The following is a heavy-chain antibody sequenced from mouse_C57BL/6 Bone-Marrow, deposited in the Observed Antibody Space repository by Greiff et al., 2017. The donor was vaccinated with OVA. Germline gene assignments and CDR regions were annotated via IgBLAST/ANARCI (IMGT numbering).Heavy chain of an antibody. D-gene: IGHD2-1*01. CDR3: AREECGNYWFAY. CDR2: IDPSDSCT. CDR1: GYTFTSYW. Sequence: QVQLQQPGAELVMPGASVKLSCKASGYTFTSYWMHWVKQRPGQGLVWIGEIDPSDSCTNYNQKFKGKSTLTVDTSSSTAYMQLSSLTSEDSAVYDCAREECGNYWFAYWGQGTLVTVSA. J-gene: IGHJ3*01. V-gene: IGHV1-69*01.